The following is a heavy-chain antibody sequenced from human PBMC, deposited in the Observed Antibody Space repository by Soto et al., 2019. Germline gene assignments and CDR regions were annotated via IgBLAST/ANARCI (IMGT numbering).Heavy chain of an antibody. Sequence: SETLSLTCTVSGDSISSFFWNWIRQSPGKGLEWIGCVHHSVNCDYSPSLKSRASMSVDTSKSQFSLKLTSVTAADSAVHYCARDGGSGWNFDSWGQGILVTVS. CDR2: VHHSVNC. V-gene: IGHV4-59*01. CDR1: GDSISSFF. J-gene: IGHJ4*02. D-gene: IGHD6-19*01. CDR3: ARDGGSGWNFDS.